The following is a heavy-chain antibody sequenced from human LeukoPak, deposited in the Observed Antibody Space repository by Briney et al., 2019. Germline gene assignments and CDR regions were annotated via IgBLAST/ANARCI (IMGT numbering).Heavy chain of an antibody. CDR2: IGSGGDT. J-gene: IGHJ4*02. CDR1: GFSFSSYD. CDR3: ARAVAGTDEIDS. D-gene: IGHD6-19*01. Sequence: PGGSLRLSCAGSGFSFSSYDMLWVSQATGKGLEWVSAIGSGGDTYYAGSVKGRFTISRESAKNSFYLQMNSLSAGDTAVYFCARAVAGTDEIDSWGQGTLVTVSS. V-gene: IGHV3-13*01.